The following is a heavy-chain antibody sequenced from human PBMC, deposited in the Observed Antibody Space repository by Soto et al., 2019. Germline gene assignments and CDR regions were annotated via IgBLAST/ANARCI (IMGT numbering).Heavy chain of an antibody. J-gene: IGHJ4*02. D-gene: IGHD6-19*01. Sequence: QVQLVESGGGVVQPGRSLRLSCAASGFTFSSYGMHWVRQAPGKGLEWVAVISYDGSNKYYADSVKGRFTISRDNSKNTLYLQMNSLRAEDTAVYYCAKDPRILAVACTFDYWGQGTLVTVSS. CDR2: ISYDGSNK. V-gene: IGHV3-30*18. CDR3: AKDPRILAVACTFDY. CDR1: GFTFSSYG.